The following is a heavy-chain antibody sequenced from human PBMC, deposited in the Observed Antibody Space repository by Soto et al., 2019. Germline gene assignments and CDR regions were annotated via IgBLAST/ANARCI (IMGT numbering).Heavy chain of an antibody. CDR2: IIPVFGTA. D-gene: IGHD2-8*01. Sequence: QVQVVQSGAEVKKPGSSVNVSCKASGGTFSSYAISWVRQAPGQGLEWMGGIIPVFGTANYSQKCQGRVTITADESTSTGYMELSDLRYDDTAVYYCASPSLRVYASYGMDVWGQGTTVTVSS. CDR1: GGTFSSYA. CDR3: ASPSLRVYASYGMDV. J-gene: IGHJ6*02. V-gene: IGHV1-69*01.